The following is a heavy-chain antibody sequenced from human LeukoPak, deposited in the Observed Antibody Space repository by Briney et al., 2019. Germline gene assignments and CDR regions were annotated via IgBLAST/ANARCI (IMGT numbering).Heavy chain of an antibody. Sequence: SETLSLTCTVSGGSISSGGYYWGWIRQHPGKGLEWIGYIYYSGSTYYNPSPKSRVTISVDTSKNQFSLKLSSVTAADTAVYYCARDGLTTVTTWNAFDIWGQGTMVTVSS. V-gene: IGHV4-31*03. CDR2: IYYSGST. CDR1: GGSISSGGYY. J-gene: IGHJ3*02. D-gene: IGHD4-17*01. CDR3: ARDGLTTVTTWNAFDI.